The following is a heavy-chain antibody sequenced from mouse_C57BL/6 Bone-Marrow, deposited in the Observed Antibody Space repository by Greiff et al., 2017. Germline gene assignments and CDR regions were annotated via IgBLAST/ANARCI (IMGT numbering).Heavy chain of an antibody. CDR3: ARSHYSNDGAWFAY. CDR2: INPYNGGT. D-gene: IGHD2-12*01. J-gene: IGHJ3*01. Sequence: EVQLQQSGPVLVKPGASVKMSCKASGYTFTDYYMNWVKQSHGKSLEWIGIINPYNGGTSYNQKFKGKATLTVDKSSSTAYMELNSLTSEDSAVYYCARSHYSNDGAWFAYWGQGTLVTVSA. CDR1: GYTFTDYY. V-gene: IGHV1-19*01.